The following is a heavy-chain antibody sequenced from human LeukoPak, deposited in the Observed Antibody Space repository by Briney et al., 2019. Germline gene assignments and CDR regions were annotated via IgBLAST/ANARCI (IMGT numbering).Heavy chain of an antibody. V-gene: IGHV4-4*07. CDR3: ARGGVIAAASSPNYGMDV. Sequence: SETLSLTCTVSGASINSDYWTWVRQVAGKGLEWIGRIFASGSTNYNPSLKSRVTISVDTSKNQFSLKLSSVTAADTAVYYCARGGVIAAASSPNYGMDVWGQGTTVTVSS. J-gene: IGHJ6*02. CDR1: GASINSDY. D-gene: IGHD6-13*01. CDR2: IFASGST.